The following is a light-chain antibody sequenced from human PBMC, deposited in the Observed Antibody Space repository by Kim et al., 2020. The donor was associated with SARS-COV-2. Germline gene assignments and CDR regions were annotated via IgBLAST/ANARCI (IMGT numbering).Light chain of an antibody. Sequence: LSPGERATLSCRARQSVSSSYLAWYQQKPGQAPRLLIYGASSRATGIPDRFSGSGSGTDFTLTISRLEPEDFAVYYCQQYGTSPLTFGGGTKVEI. CDR3: QQYGTSPLT. CDR2: GAS. CDR1: QSVSSSY. J-gene: IGKJ4*01. V-gene: IGKV3-20*01.